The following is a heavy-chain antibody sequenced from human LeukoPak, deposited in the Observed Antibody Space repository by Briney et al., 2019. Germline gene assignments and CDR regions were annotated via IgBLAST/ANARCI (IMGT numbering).Heavy chain of an antibody. Sequence: SETLSLTCTVSGGSISSYYWSWIRQPPGKGLEWIGYIYYSGSTNYNPSLKSRVTISVDTSKNQFSLKLSSVTAADTAVYYCARNEGRDYVWGSYRYPFDYWGQGTLVTVSS. CDR1: GGSISSYY. V-gene: IGHV4-59*12. J-gene: IGHJ4*02. D-gene: IGHD3-16*02. CDR3: ARNEGRDYVWGSYRYPFDY. CDR2: IYYSGST.